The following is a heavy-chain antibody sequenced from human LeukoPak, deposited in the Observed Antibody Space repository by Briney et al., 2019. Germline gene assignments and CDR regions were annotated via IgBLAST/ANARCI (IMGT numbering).Heavy chain of an antibody. CDR2: MSPNSGDT. CDR1: GYTITSYD. V-gene: IGHV1-8*01. Sequence: ASVKVSCKASGYTITSYDFNWVRQATGQRPEWMGWMSPNSGDTGYAQKFQDRVTMTRNTSISTTYMELSSLRSDDTAVYYCARGPPNWGYDYWGPGTLVTVSS. D-gene: IGHD7-27*01. CDR3: ARGPPNWGYDY. J-gene: IGHJ4*02.